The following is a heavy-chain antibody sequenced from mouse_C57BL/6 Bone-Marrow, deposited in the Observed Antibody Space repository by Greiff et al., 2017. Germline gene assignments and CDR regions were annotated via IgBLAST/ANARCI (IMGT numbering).Heavy chain of an antibody. J-gene: IGHJ2*01. CDR3: ARRDWEGDY. CDR1: GYTFTSYW. CDR2: IYPSDSET. Sequence: VQLQQPGAELVRPGSSVKLSCKASGYTFTSYWMDWVKQRPGQGLEWIGNIYPSDSETHYNQKFKDKATLTVDKSSSTAYMQLSSLTSEDSAVYDCARRDWEGDYWGQGTTLTVSS. D-gene: IGHD4-1*01. V-gene: IGHV1-61*01.